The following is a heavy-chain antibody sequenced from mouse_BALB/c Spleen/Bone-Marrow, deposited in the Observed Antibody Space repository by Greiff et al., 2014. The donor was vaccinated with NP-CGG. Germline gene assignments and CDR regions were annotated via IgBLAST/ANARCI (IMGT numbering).Heavy chain of an antibody. V-gene: IGHV2-9*02. J-gene: IGHJ2*01. Sequence: VKLVESGPGLVAPSQSLSITCTVSGFSLTSYRVHWVRQPPGKGLEWLGVIWAGGSTNYNSTLMSRLTISKDNSKSQVFLKMNSLQTDDTAMYYCARYYYGFLDYWGQGTTLIVSS. CDR2: IWAGGST. CDR3: ARYYYGFLDY. D-gene: IGHD1-2*01. CDR1: GFSLTSYR.